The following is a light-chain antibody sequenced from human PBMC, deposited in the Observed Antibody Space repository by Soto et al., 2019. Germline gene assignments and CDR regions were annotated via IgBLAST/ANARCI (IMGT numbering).Light chain of an antibody. Sequence: DIQMTQSPSSLSASVGDRVTITCRASQAIHSYLNWYQQKPGEAPNLLIFATSTLQSGVPSRFSGSGSGTDFTLTISSLQPEDFATYYCQHSYDTPLTFGGGTKVDIK. J-gene: IGKJ4*01. CDR2: ATS. V-gene: IGKV1-39*01. CDR1: QAIHSY. CDR3: QHSYDTPLT.